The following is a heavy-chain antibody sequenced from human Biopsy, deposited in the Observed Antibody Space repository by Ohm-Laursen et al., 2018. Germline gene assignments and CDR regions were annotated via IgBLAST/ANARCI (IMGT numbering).Heavy chain of an antibody. CDR1: GITVSGNY. J-gene: IGHJ4*02. CDR2: IYLGGTT. V-gene: IGHV3-53*01. Sequence: SLRLSCAASGITVSGNYMTWVRQAPGKGLEWVSVIYLGGTTYYADSAKGRFTISRDNSKNMVYLLMNSLRAEDTAVYYCAADGAGSYNENWGQGTLVSVSS. D-gene: IGHD3-10*01. CDR3: AADGAGSYNEN.